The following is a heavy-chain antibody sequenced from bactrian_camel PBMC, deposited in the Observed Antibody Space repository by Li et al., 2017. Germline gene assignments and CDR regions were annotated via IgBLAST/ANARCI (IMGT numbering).Heavy chain of an antibody. J-gene: IGHJ4*01. Sequence: DVQLVESGGDTVRAGESLRLICTTTAFALDDADMGWYRQAPGKGLEWVSSSGGSSTFYADSVKGRFTTARDNAKNTLYLQLNYLKTEDTSVYYCSQSPNFGLACRGQGTQVTVS. D-gene: IGHD1*01. CDR2: SGGSST. CDR1: AFALDDAD. CDR3: SQSPNFGLAC. V-gene: IGHV3-1*01.